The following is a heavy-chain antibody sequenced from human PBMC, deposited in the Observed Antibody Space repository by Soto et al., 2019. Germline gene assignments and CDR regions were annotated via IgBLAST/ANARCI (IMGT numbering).Heavy chain of an antibody. CDR2: IWYDGSNK. J-gene: IGHJ4*02. CDR3: ARDPGHLRPTSAQDPFDY. CDR1: GFTFSSYG. D-gene: IGHD2-15*01. Sequence: GGSLRLSCAASGFTFSSYGMHWVRQAPGKGLEWVAVIWYDGSNKYYADYVKGRSTISRDNSKNTLYLQMNSLRAEDTAVYYCARDPGHLRPTSAQDPFDYWGQGTLVTVSS. V-gene: IGHV3-33*01.